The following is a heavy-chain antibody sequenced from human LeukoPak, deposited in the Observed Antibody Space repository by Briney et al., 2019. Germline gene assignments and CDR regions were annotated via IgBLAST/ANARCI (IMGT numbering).Heavy chain of an antibody. CDR3: ARDSGYSSSSSDAFDI. CDR1: GYTFTSYY. V-gene: IGHV1-46*01. CDR2: INPSGGST. Sequence: ASVKVSCKASGYTFTSYYMRWVRQAPGQGLEWMGIINPSGGSTSYAQKFQGRVTMTRDTSTSTVYMELSSLRSEDTAVYYCARDSGYSSSSSDAFDIWGQGTMVTVSS. D-gene: IGHD6-6*01. J-gene: IGHJ3*02.